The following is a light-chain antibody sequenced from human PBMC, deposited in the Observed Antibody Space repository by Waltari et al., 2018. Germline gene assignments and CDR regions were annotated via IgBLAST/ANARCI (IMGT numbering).Light chain of an antibody. CDR2: EVS. J-gene: IGLJ2*01. CDR3: CSYAGSSTLVV. Sequence: QSALTQPASVSGSPGQSITISCTGTSSDVGSYNLVSCYQQHPGKAPKLMIYEVSKRPSGVSNRFSGSKSGNTASLTISGLQAEDEADYYCCSYAGSSTLVVFGGGTKLTVL. V-gene: IGLV2-23*02. CDR1: SSDVGSYNL.